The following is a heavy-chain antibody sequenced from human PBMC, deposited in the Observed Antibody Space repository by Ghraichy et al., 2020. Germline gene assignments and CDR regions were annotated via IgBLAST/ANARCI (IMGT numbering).Heavy chain of an antibody. CDR3: AKAADESSTNYWGRFEDY. CDR2: ISNDGSNK. D-gene: IGHD2-2*01. CDR1: GFSVSSHG. J-gene: IGHJ4*02. V-gene: IGHV3-30*18. Sequence: GGSLRLSCAASGFSVSSHGMNWVRQAPGKGLEWVAVISNDGSNKYYEDAVKGRFIISRDNSKNTVYLQMNNLRPEDTAVYYCAKAADESSTNYWGRFEDYWGQGALVTVSS.